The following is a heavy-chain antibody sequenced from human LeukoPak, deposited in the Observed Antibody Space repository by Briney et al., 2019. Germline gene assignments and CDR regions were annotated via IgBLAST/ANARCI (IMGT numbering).Heavy chain of an antibody. CDR2: INTDGSST. D-gene: IGHD1-1*01. V-gene: IGHV3-74*01. CDR1: GFTFSSYA. J-gene: IGHJ4*02. Sequence: GGSLRLSCAASGFTFSSYAMSWVRQAPGKGLVWVSRINTDGSSTSYADSVKGRFTISRDNAKNTLHLQMNSLRAEDTAVYYCASLASNWNYFDYWGQGTLVTVSS. CDR3: ASLASNWNYFDY.